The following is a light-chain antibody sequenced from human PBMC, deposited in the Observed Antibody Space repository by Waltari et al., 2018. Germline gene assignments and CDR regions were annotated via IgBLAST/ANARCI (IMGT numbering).Light chain of an antibody. CDR1: SSDIGAYNF. CDR2: DVK. Sequence: QSALTQPASVSGSPGQSITISCTGTSSDIGAYNFVSWYQKPPGKAPKVMIYDVKNRPSGVSIRFSGSNSGNTASRTISGLRAEDEADYYCSTNTTGSDRYVFESGTKLTVL. J-gene: IGLJ1*01. V-gene: IGLV2-14*01. CDR3: STNTTGSDRYV.